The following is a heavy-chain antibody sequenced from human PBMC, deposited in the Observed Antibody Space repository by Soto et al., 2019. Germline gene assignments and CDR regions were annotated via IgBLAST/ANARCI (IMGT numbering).Heavy chain of an antibody. CDR1: GFTFSSYA. Sequence: GGSLRLSCAASGFTFSSYAMSWVRQAPGKGLEWVSAVLGSGATYYADSAKGRFTISRDNSMNMLNLQMNSLTAEDTAIYYCAKRMGFRGGASDYWGQGTLVTVSS. V-gene: IGHV3-23*01. D-gene: IGHD3-16*01. CDR2: VLGSGAT. J-gene: IGHJ4*02. CDR3: AKRMGFRGGASDY.